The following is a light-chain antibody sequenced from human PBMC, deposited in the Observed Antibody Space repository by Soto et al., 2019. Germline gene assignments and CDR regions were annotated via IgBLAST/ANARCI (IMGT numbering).Light chain of an antibody. V-gene: IGKV3-15*01. CDR1: QSVTSN. J-gene: IGKJ2*01. CDR3: QQYNNWPYT. Sequence: PGERATLSCTASQSVTSNLAWYQQKPGQAPRLLIYGASTRATGIPARFSGSGSGTEFTLTISSLQSEDFAVYYCQQYNNWPYTFGQGTKLEIK. CDR2: GAS.